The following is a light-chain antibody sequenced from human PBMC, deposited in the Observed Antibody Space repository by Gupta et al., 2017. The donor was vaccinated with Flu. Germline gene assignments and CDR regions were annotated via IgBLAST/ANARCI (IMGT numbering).Light chain of an antibody. CDR2: KAS. V-gene: IGKV1-5*03. CDR3: QQYNSYPLT. Sequence: PSTLSASVGDRLTITCRASQSISSWLAWYQQKPGKAPKLLIYKASSLESGVPSRFSGSGSGTDFTLTISSLLPGDFATYYCQQYNSYPLTFGGGTKVEIK. J-gene: IGKJ4*01. CDR1: QSISSW.